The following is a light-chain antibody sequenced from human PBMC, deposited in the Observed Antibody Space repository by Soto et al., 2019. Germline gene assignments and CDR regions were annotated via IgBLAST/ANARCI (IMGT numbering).Light chain of an antibody. CDR2: STD. J-gene: IGLJ3*02. V-gene: IGLV8-61*01. Sequence: QAVVTQEPSLSVSPGGTVTLTCGLSSGSVSISYYPSWYQQTPGQVPRTLIYSTDTRSSGVPDRFSGSILGNKAALTITGAQADDESDYYCMLYMGSGSWVFGGGTQLTVL. CDR3: MLYMGSGSWV. CDR1: SGSVSISYY.